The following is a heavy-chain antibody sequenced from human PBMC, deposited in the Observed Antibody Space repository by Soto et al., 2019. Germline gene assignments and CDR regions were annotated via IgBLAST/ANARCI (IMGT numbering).Heavy chain of an antibody. CDR3: ARECRYYDFWSGYRNWFDP. Sequence: SETLSLTCAVYGGSFSGYYWSWIRQPPGKGLEWIGEINHSGSTNYNPSLKSRVTISVGTSKNQFSLKLSSVTAADTAVYYCARECRYYDFWSGYRNWFDPWGQGTLVTVSS. V-gene: IGHV4-34*01. CDR2: INHSGST. CDR1: GGSFSGYY. J-gene: IGHJ5*02. D-gene: IGHD3-3*01.